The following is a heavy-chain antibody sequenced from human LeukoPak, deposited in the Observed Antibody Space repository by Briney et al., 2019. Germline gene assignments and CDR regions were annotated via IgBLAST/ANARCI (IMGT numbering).Heavy chain of an antibody. CDR3: ARRYCSGGSCYPWYFDY. D-gene: IGHD2-15*01. Sequence: SVKVSCKASGRTFSSYAISWVRQAPGQGLEWMGGIIPIFGTANYAQKFQGRVTITADESTSTAYMELSSLRSEDTAVYYCARRYCSGGSCYPWYFDYWGQGTLVTVSS. CDR2: IIPIFGTA. V-gene: IGHV1-69*13. CDR1: GRTFSSYA. J-gene: IGHJ4*02.